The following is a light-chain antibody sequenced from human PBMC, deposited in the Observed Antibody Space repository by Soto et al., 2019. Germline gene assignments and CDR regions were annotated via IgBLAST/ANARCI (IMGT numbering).Light chain of an antibody. J-gene: IGKJ2*01. Sequence: EIVLTQSPGTLSLSPGDRAALSCRASQSVASNYLAWYQQKPGQAPRLLIFGASSRATGIPDRFSGSGSGTDFTLTISRLEPEDFAVFYCQQYGTTPYTFCQGTKLEIK. CDR1: QSVASNY. CDR2: GAS. CDR3: QQYGTTPYT. V-gene: IGKV3-20*01.